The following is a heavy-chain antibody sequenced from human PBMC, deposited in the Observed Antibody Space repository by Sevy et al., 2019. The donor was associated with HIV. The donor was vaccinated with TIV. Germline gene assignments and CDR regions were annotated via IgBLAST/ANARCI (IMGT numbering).Heavy chain of an antibody. Sequence: ASVKVSCKASGGTFRSYDISWVRQAPGQGLEWMGGIIPIFGTANYAQKFQGRVTITADESTSTAYMELSSLRSEDTAVYYCARAGDYSKHYYYYYMDVWGKGTTVTVSS. D-gene: IGHD4-4*01. V-gene: IGHV1-69*13. J-gene: IGHJ6*03. CDR1: GGTFRSYD. CDR2: IIPIFGTA. CDR3: ARAGDYSKHYYYYYMDV.